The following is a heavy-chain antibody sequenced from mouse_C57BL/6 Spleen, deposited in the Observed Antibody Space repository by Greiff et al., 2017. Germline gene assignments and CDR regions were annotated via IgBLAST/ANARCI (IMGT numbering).Heavy chain of an antibody. CDR2: LDPETGGT. CDR3: TRGTTVVPLFDY. V-gene: IGHV1-15*01. CDR1: GYTFTDYE. D-gene: IGHD1-1*01. Sequence: VQLQQSGAELVRPGASVTLSCKASGYTFTDYEMHWVKQTPVHGLEWIGALDPETGGTAYNQKFKGKAILTADKSSSTAYMELRSLTSEDSAVYYCTRGTTVVPLFDYWGQGTTLTVSS. J-gene: IGHJ2*01.